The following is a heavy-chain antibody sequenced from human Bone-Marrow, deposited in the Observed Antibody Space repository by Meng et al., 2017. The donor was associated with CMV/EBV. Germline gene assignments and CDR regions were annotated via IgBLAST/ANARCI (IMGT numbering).Heavy chain of an antibody. D-gene: IGHD6-19*01. J-gene: IGHJ6*02. CDR1: GFTFSSYD. CDR3: ARGIAVPGSGYYYGMDV. CDR2: ISSSGNTI. Sequence: GESLKISCAASGFTFSSYDMTWIRQAPGKGLEWVSYISSSGNTIYYADSVKGRFTISRDNAKNSLFLQMNSLRAEDTAVYYCARGIAVPGSGYYYGMDVWGQGTTVTVSS. V-gene: IGHV3-11*01.